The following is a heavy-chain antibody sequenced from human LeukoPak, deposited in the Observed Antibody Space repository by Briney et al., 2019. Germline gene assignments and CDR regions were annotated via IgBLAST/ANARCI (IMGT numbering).Heavy chain of an antibody. J-gene: IGHJ5*02. CDR3: ARVTTMVRGVDNWFDP. V-gene: IGHV1-2*02. CDR2: INPNSGGT. D-gene: IGHD3-10*01. Sequence: GAPVKVSCKASGYTFTGYYMHWVRQAPGQGLEWMGWINPNSGGTNYAQKFRGRVTMTRDTSISTAYMELSRLRSDDTAVYYCARVTTMVRGVDNWFDPWGQGTLVTVSS. CDR1: GYTFTGYY.